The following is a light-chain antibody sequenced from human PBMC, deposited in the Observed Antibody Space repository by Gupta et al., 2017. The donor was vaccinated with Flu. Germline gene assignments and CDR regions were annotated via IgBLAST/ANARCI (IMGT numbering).Light chain of an antibody. CDR1: SSTIGYNY. CDR3: SALYSSRHVVV. J-gene: IGLJ3*02. Sequence: TLTISRSRGSSTIGYNYVYRYPQHPGAAPTLLIYDNNTRRSEARAWFSVAKSDTSAALCITRLQPGDEAAYYCSALYSSRHVVVFGGGTKLTVL. V-gene: IGLV1-51*01. CDR2: DNN.